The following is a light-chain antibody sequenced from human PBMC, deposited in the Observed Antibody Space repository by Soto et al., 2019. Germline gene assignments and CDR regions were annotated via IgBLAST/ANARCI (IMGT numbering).Light chain of an antibody. J-gene: IGLJ1*01. CDR2: AVT. CDR1: SNDVGAYNY. V-gene: IGLV2-8*01. CDR3: CSDAGSDNYV. Sequence: QSALTQPPSASGSPGQSVTISCTGSSNDVGAYNYVSWYQQHPGKPPKLIISAVTKRPSGVTDRFSGSKSGNTASLTVSGLQADDEADSFCCSDAGSDNYVFGPGTKRTVL.